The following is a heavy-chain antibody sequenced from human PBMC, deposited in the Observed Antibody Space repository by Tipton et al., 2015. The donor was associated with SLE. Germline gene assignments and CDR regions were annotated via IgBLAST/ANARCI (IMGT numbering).Heavy chain of an antibody. CDR3: ERVSYYDSSGYYSFDY. CDR2: IYYSGST. Sequence: TLSLTCTVSGGSVSGDNYYWSWVRQHPGKGLEWIGYIYYSGSTYYNPSLKSRVTISVDTSKNQFSLKLSSVTAADTAVYYCERVSYYDSSGYYSFDYWGQGTLVTVSS. J-gene: IGHJ4*02. V-gene: IGHV4-31*03. CDR1: GGSVSGDNYY. D-gene: IGHD3-22*01.